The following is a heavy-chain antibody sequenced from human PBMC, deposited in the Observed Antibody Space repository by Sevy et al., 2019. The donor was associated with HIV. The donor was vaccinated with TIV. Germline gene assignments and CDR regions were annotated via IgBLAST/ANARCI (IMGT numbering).Heavy chain of an antibody. V-gene: IGHV4-59*02. J-gene: IGHJ5*02. D-gene: IGHD6-19*01. CDR1: GGYVSAYH. CDR3: ARAPPVRSGDASLNWFDP. CDR2: IHYTGTT. Sequence: SETLSLTCTVSGGYVSAYHWSWIRQPPGKGLEYIAYIHYTGTTNYNPSLKSRVTISVDTSKNQFSLKLSSVTAADTALYYCARAPPVRSGDASLNWFDPWGQGTLVTVSS.